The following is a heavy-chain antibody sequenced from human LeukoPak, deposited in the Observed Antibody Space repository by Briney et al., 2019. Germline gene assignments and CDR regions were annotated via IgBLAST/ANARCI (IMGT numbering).Heavy chain of an antibody. CDR3: ATAVGDY. CDR2: IYYSGST. D-gene: IGHD2-15*01. Sequence: SETLSLTCAVSGGTISSYNWSWIRQPPGKGLECIGYIYYSGSTNYNPSLKSRVTISVDTSKNQFSLKLSTVTDADTAVYYCATAVGDYWGQGTLVTVSS. J-gene: IGHJ4*02. CDR1: GGTISSYN. V-gene: IGHV4-59*01.